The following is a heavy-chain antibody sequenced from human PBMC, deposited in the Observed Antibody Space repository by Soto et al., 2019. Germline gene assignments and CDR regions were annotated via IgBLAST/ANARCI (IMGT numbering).Heavy chain of an antibody. D-gene: IGHD6-13*01. Sequence: PGGSLRLSCAASGFTFSNYGMHWVRQALGKGLEWVAVISYDGSNEYYVDSVKGRFTISRDNSKNTLYLQMNSLRAEDTAVYYCAKVVHSSTWYRYFDYWGQGTLVTVSS. CDR1: GFTFSNYG. CDR3: AKVVHSSTWYRYFDY. V-gene: IGHV3-30*18. CDR2: ISYDGSNE. J-gene: IGHJ4*02.